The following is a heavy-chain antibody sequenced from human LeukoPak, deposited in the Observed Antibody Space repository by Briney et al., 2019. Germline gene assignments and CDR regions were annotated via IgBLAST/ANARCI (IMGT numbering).Heavy chain of an antibody. CDR2: IKSKTDGGTT. V-gene: IGHV3-15*01. D-gene: IGHD4-11*01. CDR3: TTDRMTTPMEDFDY. Sequence: GGSLRLSCAASGFTFSNAWMSWVRQAPGKGLEWVGRIKSKTDGGTTDYAAPVKGRFTISRDDSKNTLYLQMNSLKTEDTAVYYYTTDRMTTPMEDFDYWGQGTLVTVSS. CDR1: GFTFSNAW. J-gene: IGHJ4*02.